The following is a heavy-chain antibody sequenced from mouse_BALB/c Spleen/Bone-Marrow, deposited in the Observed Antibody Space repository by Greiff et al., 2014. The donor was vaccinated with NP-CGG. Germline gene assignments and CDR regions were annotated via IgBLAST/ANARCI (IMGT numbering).Heavy chain of an antibody. CDR1: GFNIKDTY. V-gene: IGHV14-3*02. CDR2: TDPANGNT. Sequence: VQLQQSGAELVKPGASVKLSCTASGFNIKDTYIYWVKQRPEQGLEWVGRTDPANGNTKYDPKFQGKATIAADTSSSTAYLQLSSLTSEDTAVYYCSRGYYDYLFALDYWGHGTSVTVSS. D-gene: IGHD5-5*01. CDR3: SRGYYDYLFALDY. J-gene: IGHJ4*01.